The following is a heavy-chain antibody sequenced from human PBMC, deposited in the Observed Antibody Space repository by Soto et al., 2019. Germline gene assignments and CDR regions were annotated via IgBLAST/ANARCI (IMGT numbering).Heavy chain of an antibody. J-gene: IGHJ4*02. V-gene: IGHV3-23*01. D-gene: IGHD3-10*01. Sequence: PGKGPEWVSAITGNGGATNYAESVKGRFTISRDNSMNTLYLHMNSLRVEDTAIYYCSRPRAHSGSYVPFDYWGQGTLVTVSS. CDR2: ITGNGGAT. CDR3: SRPRAHSGSYVPFDY.